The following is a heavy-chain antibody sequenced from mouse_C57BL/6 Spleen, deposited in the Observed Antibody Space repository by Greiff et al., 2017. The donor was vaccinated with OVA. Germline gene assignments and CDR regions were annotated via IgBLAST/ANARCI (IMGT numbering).Heavy chain of an antibody. V-gene: IGHV1-53*01. Sequence: QVQLKQPGTELVKPGASVKLSCKASGYTFTSYWMHWVKQRPGQGLEWIGNINPSNGGTNYNEKFKSKATLTVDKSSSTAYMQLSSLTSEDSAVYDCARRRGLTAHAMDYWGQGTSVTVSS. CDR2: INPSNGGT. CDR3: ARRRGLTAHAMDY. D-gene: IGHD4-1*01. J-gene: IGHJ4*01. CDR1: GYTFTSYW.